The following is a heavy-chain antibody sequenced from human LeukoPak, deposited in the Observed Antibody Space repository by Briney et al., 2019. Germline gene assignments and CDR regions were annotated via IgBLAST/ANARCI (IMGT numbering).Heavy chain of an antibody. CDR1: GYTFTGYY. D-gene: IGHD4-23*01. V-gene: IGHV1-2*06. Sequence: ASVKVSCKASGYTFTGYYMHWVRQAPGQGLEWMGRINPNSGGTNYAQKFQGRVTMTRDTSISTAYMELSRLRSDDTAVYYCARDREDYGGNSGLDYWGQGTLVAVSS. CDR3: ARDREDYGGNSGLDY. CDR2: INPNSGGT. J-gene: IGHJ4*02.